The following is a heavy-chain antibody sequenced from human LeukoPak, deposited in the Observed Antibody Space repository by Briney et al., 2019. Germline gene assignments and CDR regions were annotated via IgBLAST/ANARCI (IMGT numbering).Heavy chain of an antibody. CDR3: AKEGEDYDILPDYFVDY. CDR1: GFTFSNFV. J-gene: IGHJ4*02. V-gene: IGHV3-23*01. D-gene: IGHD3-9*01. CDR2: ISCSGGST. Sequence: GGSLRLSCAASGFTFSNFVMSWVRQAPGKGLEWVSAISCSGGSTYYADSVKGRFTISRDNSKNTLYLQMNSLRAEDTAVYYCAKEGEDYDILPDYFVDYWGKGTLVTVSS.